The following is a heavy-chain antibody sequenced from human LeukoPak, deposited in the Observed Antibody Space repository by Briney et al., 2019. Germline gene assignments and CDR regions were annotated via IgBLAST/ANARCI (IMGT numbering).Heavy chain of an antibody. V-gene: IGHV3-7*03. Sequence: GGSLRLSCAASGFTVSSNYMSWVRQAPGKGLEWVANIKQDGSEKYYVDSVRGRFTISRDNAKNSLSLQMNSLRAEDTAVYYCASNYGGWGQGTLVTVSS. J-gene: IGHJ4*02. CDR3: ASNYGG. D-gene: IGHD4-11*01. CDR1: GFTVSSNY. CDR2: IKQDGSEK.